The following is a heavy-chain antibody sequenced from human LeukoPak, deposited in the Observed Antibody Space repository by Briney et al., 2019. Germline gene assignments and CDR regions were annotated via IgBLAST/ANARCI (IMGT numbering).Heavy chain of an antibody. V-gene: IGHV1-69*04. Sequence: SVKVSCKASGGSFSSYAISWVRQAPGQGLEWMGRIIPIFGIANYAQKFQGRVTITADKSTSTAYMELSSLRSEDTAVYYCARGVATTNWFDPWGQGTLVTVSS. D-gene: IGHD5-12*01. CDR1: GGSFSSYA. CDR2: IIPIFGIA. J-gene: IGHJ5*02. CDR3: ARGVATTNWFDP.